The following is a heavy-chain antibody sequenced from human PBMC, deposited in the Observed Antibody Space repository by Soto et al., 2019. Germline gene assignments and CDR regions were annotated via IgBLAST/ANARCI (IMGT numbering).Heavy chain of an antibody. J-gene: IGHJ6*02. CDR2: ISAYNGNT. Sequence: ASVKVSCKASGYTFTSYSISWVRQAPGQGLDWMGWISAYNGNTKYAQDLQGRVTMTTDTSTSTAYMELRSLRSDDTAVYYCARFSGGSYNTYYFYYGMDVWGQGTTVTVSS. CDR1: GYTFTSYS. CDR3: ARFSGGSYNTYYFYYGMDV. D-gene: IGHD2-15*01. V-gene: IGHV1-18*01.